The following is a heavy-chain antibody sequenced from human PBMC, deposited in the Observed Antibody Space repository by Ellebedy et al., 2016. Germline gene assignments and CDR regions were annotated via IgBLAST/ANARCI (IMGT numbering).Heavy chain of an antibody. CDR3: TRGNSGRYWGYFHY. V-gene: IGHV3-7*03. Sequence: GGSLRLSXEVSGFTFSSYWMSWVRQAPGKGLEWVTKIKQDGSETYYVDSVKGRSSISRDNGKNALYLQMNSLRGEDTAVYYCTRGNSGRYWGYFHYWGQGTLVSVSS. CDR2: IKQDGSET. CDR1: GFTFSSYW. J-gene: IGHJ4*02. D-gene: IGHD1-26*01.